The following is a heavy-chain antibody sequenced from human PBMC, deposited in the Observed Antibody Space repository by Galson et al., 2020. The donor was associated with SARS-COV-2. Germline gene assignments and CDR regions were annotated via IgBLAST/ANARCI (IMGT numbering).Heavy chain of an antibody. D-gene: IGHD3-10*01. CDR2: ISYDGSNK. J-gene: IGHJ4*02. CDR1: GFTFSSYA. Sequence: GGSLRLSCAASGFTFSSYAMHWVRQAPGKGLEWVAVISYDGSNKYYADSVKGRFTISRDNSKNTLYLQMNSLRAEDTAVYYCARTMFRGVIALDYWGQGTLVTVSS. V-gene: IGHV3-30*04. CDR3: ARTMFRGVIALDY.